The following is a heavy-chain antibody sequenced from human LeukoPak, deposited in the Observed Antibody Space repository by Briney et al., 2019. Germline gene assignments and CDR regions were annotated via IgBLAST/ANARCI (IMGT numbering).Heavy chain of an antibody. V-gene: IGHV4-39*01. CDR3: ARQAVGGRVGATIDY. J-gene: IGHJ4*02. Sequence: SETLSLTCTVSGGSISSSIYYWGWIRQPPGKGLEWIGKIYYSGGIYYNSSLKSRVTISVDTSKNQFSLKLSSVTAADTAVYYCARQAVGGRVGATIDYWGQGTLVTVSS. D-gene: IGHD1-26*01. CDR2: IYYSGGI. CDR1: GGSISSSIYY.